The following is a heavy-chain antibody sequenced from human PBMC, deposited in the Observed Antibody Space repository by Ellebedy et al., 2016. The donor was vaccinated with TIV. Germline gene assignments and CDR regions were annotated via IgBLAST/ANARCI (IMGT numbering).Heavy chain of an antibody. D-gene: IGHD2-8*01. CDR3: ARDLRGSLKGGY. CDR1: GYTFTNYY. V-gene: IGHV1-46*01. J-gene: IGHJ4*02. CDR2: INPSGGHT. Sequence: AASVKVSCKASGYTFTNYYINWVRQAPGQGLEWVGVINPSGGHTTYTQNFQGRVNMTTDTSTTTVYMELRSLRSDDTAVYYCARDLRGSLKGGYWGQGTLVTVSS.